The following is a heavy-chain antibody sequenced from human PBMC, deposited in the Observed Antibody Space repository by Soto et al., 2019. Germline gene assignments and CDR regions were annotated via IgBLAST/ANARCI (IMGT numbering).Heavy chain of an antibody. J-gene: IGHJ4*02. CDR2: ISYSGST. Sequence: NPSETLSLTCTVSGGSISTADYYWSWLRQSPGRGLEWIGYISYSGSTYYNPSLKSRVTISADTSKNQFSLRMNSMIAADTAVYYCARADPDASVGYWGQGTLVTVSS. CDR3: ARADPDASVGY. D-gene: IGHD2-15*01. V-gene: IGHV4-61*08. CDR1: GGSISTADYY.